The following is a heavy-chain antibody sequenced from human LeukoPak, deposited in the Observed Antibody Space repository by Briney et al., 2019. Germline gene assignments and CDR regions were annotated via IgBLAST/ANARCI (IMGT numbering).Heavy chain of an antibody. D-gene: IGHD6-13*01. CDR2: INPNSGGT. Sequence: ASVKVSCKASGYGFTDYSMHWVRQAPGQGLEWMGWINPNSGGTDYAQEFRGRVTMTRDTSISTAYMELSRLRSDDTAVYYCARIAIPGRHYFDPWGQGTLVTVSS. J-gene: IGHJ5*01. V-gene: IGHV1-2*02. CDR3: ARIAIPGRHYFDP. CDR1: GYGFTDYS.